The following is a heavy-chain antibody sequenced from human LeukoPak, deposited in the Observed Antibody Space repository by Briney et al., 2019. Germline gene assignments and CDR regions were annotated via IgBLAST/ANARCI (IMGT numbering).Heavy chain of an antibody. CDR1: GFTFSRSW. J-gene: IGHJ4*02. Sequence: GGSLRLSCAASGFTFSRSWMGWVRQAPGKGGEGVAHIKQDGTSKYYVDSVMGRFTISRDNAENSVYLQMNSLSAGDTAVYYCARHGDYCFDLWGPGTRVTVSS. D-gene: IGHD2-21*01. CDR3: ARHGDYCFDL. CDR2: IKQDGTSK. V-gene: IGHV3-7*02.